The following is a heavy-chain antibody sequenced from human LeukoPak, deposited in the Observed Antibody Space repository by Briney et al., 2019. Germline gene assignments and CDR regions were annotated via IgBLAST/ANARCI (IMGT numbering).Heavy chain of an antibody. Sequence: ASVKVSCKASGYTFTTYHINWVRQAPGQGLEWMGRINAYNGNTNYAQKLQGRVTMTTDTSTSTAYMELRSLRSDDTAVYYCASKLGYCSGGSCYLLHWGQETLVTVSS. J-gene: IGHJ4*02. CDR2: INAYNGNT. V-gene: IGHV1-18*01. D-gene: IGHD2-15*01. CDR3: ASKLGYCSGGSCYLLH. CDR1: GYTFTTYH.